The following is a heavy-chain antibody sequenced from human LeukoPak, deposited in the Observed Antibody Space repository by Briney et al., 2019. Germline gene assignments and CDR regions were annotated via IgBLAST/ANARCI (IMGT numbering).Heavy chain of an antibody. CDR3: ARDRYCSSTSCYAGGAFDI. V-gene: IGHV3-21*01. CDR2: ISSSSSYI. D-gene: IGHD2-2*01. CDR1: GFTFSSYS. Sequence: GGSLRLSCAASGFTFSSYSMNWVRQAPGKGLEWVSSISSSSSYIYYADSVKGRFTISRDNAKNSLYLQTNSLRAEDTAVYYCARDRYCSSTSCYAGGAFDIWGQGTMVTVSS. J-gene: IGHJ3*02.